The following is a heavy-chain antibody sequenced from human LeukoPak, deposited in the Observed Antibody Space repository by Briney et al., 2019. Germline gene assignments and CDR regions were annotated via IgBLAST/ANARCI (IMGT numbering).Heavy chain of an antibody. V-gene: IGHV3-23*01. CDR3: AKDLPVNVDTADYFDY. CDR2: ISGSGGST. Sequence: EGSLRLSCAASGFTFSSYAMSWVRQAPGRGLEWVSAISGSGGSTYYADSVKGRFTISRDNSKNTLYLQMNSLRAEDTAVYYCAKDLPVNVDTADYFDYWGQGTLVTVSS. CDR1: GFTFSSYA. J-gene: IGHJ4*02. D-gene: IGHD5-12*01.